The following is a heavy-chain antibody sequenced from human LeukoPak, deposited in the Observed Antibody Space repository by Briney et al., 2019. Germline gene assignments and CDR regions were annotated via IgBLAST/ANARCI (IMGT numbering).Heavy chain of an antibody. CDR1: GFTFSSYA. CDR3: AKTYKVEMATINWYFDL. V-gene: IGHV3-23*01. D-gene: IGHD5-24*01. Sequence: GGSLRLSCAASGFTFSSYAMSWVRQAPGKGLEWVSAISGSGGSTYYADSVKGRFTISRDNSKNTLYLQMNSLRAEDTAVYYCAKTYKVEMATINWYFDLWGRGTLVTVSS. J-gene: IGHJ2*01. CDR2: ISGSGGST.